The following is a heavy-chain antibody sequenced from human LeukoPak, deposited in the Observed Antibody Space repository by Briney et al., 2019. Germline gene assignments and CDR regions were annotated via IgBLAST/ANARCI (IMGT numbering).Heavy chain of an antibody. J-gene: IGHJ4*02. CDR3: AKAGYDFWSGYYPTYYFDY. CDR2: ISGSGGST. CDR1: GFTFSSYA. V-gene: IGHV3-23*01. D-gene: IGHD3-3*01. Sequence: GGSLRLSCAASGFTFSSYAMSWVRQAPGKGLEWVSAISGSGGSTYYADSVKGRFTISRDNSKNTLYLQMNSLRAEDTAVYYCAKAGYDFWSGYYPTYYFDYWGQGTLVTVSS.